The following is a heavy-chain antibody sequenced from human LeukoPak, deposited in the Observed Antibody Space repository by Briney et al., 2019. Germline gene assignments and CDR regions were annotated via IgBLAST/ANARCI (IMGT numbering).Heavy chain of an antibody. V-gene: IGHV1-2*02. CDR3: ARDGSGSYYPY. CDR2: INPNSDGT. Sequence: ASVKVSCKASGYTFTGYYVHWVRQAPGQGLEWMGWINPNSDGTNYAQKFQGRVTMTRDTSISTAYMELSSLRSDDTAVYYCARDGSGSYYPYWGQGTLVTVSS. D-gene: IGHD3-10*01. J-gene: IGHJ4*02. CDR1: GYTFTGYY.